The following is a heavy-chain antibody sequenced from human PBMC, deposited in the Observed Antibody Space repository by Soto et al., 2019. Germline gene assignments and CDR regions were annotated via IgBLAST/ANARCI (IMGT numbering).Heavy chain of an antibody. V-gene: IGHV3-30*18. CDR2: ISYDGRNK. D-gene: IGHD3-3*01. CDR1: GFTVSNYG. CDR3: AKAYYDFWNGRSRRSAFDI. Sequence: QVQLVESGGGVVQPERSLRLSCAASGFTVSNYGMHWVRQAPGKGLEWVAVISYDGRNKYYADSVKGRFTISRDNSRNTLYLQMNSLRAEDTAVYYCAKAYYDFWNGRSRRSAFDIWGQGTMVTVSS. J-gene: IGHJ3*02.